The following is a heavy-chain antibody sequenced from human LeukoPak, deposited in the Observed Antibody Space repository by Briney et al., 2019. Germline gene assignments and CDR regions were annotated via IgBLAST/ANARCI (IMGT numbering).Heavy chain of an antibody. CDR2: INPNSGGT. V-gene: IGHV1-2*02. J-gene: IGHJ6*03. CDR3: ARAPYYDFWSGSPSFYYMDV. Sequence: ASVKVSCKASGYTFTGYYMHWVRQAPGQGLEWMGWINPNSGGTNYAQKFQGRVTMTRDTSISTAYMELSRLRSDDTAVYYRARAPYYDFWSGSPSFYYMDVWGKGTTVTVSS. CDR1: GYTFTGYY. D-gene: IGHD3-3*01.